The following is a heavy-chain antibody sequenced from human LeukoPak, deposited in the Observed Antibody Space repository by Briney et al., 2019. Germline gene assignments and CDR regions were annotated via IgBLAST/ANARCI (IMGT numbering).Heavy chain of an antibody. J-gene: IGHJ4*02. Sequence: PSETLSLTCTVSGGSISSYYWSWIRQPPGKGLEWIGYIYYSGSTNYNPSLKSRVTISVDTSKNQFSLKLSSVTAADTAVYYCARSDSGYDSGDQWGQGTLVTVSS. D-gene: IGHD5-12*01. CDR1: GGSISSYY. V-gene: IGHV4-59*01. CDR2: IYYSGST. CDR3: ARSDSGYDSGDQ.